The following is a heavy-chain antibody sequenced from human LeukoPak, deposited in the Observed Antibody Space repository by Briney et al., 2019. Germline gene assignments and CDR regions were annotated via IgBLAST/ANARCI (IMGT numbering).Heavy chain of an antibody. CDR3: ATYCSTTSCPHRRAFDI. J-gene: IGHJ3*02. V-gene: IGHV4-39*01. Sequence: SETLSLTCTVSGGSISSYFWGWIRQPPGKGLEWIGTIYYSGSTYYNPSLKSRVTISVDTSNDQFSLKLSSVTAADTAVYYCATYCSTTSCPHRRAFDIWGQGTMVTVSS. D-gene: IGHD2-2*01. CDR1: GGSISSYF. CDR2: IYYSGST.